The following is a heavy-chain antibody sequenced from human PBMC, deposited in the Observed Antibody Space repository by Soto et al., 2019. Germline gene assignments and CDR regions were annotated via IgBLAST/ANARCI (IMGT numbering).Heavy chain of an antibody. V-gene: IGHV3-23*01. CDR3: ARGGVRDIVVVPAAPYYYYYYGMDV. Sequence: GGSLRLSCAASGFTFSSYAMSWVRQAPGKGLEWVSAISGSGGSTYYADSVKGRFTISRDNAKNSLYLQMNSLRAEDTAVYYCARGGVRDIVVVPAAPYYYYYYGMDVWGQGTTVTVSS. J-gene: IGHJ6*02. CDR1: GFTFSSYA. CDR2: ISGSGGST. D-gene: IGHD2-2*01.